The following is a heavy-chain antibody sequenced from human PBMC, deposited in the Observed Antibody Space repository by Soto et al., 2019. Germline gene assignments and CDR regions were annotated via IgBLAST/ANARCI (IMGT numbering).Heavy chain of an antibody. CDR1: GYSFTSYW. D-gene: IGHD6-6*01. V-gene: IGHV5-10-1*01. J-gene: IGHJ6*02. Sequence: GESLKISCKGSGYSFTSYWISWVRQMPGKGLEWMGRIDPSDSYTHYSQSFQGHVTISADKSISTAYLQWSSLKASDTAMYYCAREGNLEYSSSSSGYYYYYYGMDVWGQGTTVTVSS. CDR3: AREGNLEYSSSSSGYYYYYYGMDV. CDR2: IDPSDSYT.